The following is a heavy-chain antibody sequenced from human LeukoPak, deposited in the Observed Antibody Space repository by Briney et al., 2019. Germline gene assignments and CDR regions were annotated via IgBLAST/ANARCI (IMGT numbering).Heavy chain of an antibody. J-gene: IGHJ6*03. D-gene: IGHD2-15*01. CDR2: INPSGGST. Sequence: SVTVSRKASGYTFTSYYMHWVRPPPAQGLEWVGVINPSGGSTSYAQKFQGRVTMTRVMSTSTVYMELRSLRSEGTAVYYCARYQAGSGYYYYYMDVWGKGTMVTVSS. V-gene: IGHV1-46*01. CDR3: ARYQAGSGYYYYYMDV. CDR1: GYTFTSYY.